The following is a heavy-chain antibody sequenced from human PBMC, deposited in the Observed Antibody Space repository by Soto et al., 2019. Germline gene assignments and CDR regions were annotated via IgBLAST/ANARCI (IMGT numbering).Heavy chain of an antibody. CDR1: GASVRSYH. D-gene: IGHD1-1*01. V-gene: IGHV4-4*07. CDR2: VQMSGTT. Sequence: TSETLSLTCAVSGASVRSYHWSWIRQAAGKGLEWIGRVQMSGTTNYNPSLKTRVTMSLDTSKNEVSLRMTSVTAADTAVYFCAKDRSTMRWFDPWGQGILVTV. J-gene: IGHJ5*02. CDR3: AKDRSTMRWFDP.